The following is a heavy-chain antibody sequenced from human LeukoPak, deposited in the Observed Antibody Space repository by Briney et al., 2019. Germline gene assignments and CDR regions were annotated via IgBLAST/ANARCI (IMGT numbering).Heavy chain of an antibody. CDR1: GYTFTSYG. D-gene: IGHD3-9*01. J-gene: IGHJ3*02. Sequence: ASVKVSCKASGYTFTSYGISWVRQAPGQGLEWMGWISAYNGNTNYAQKLQGRVTMTTDTSTSTAYMELRSLRSDDTAVYYCARANFDWSNDAVDIWGQGTMVTVSS. V-gene: IGHV1-18*01. CDR3: ARANFDWSNDAVDI. CDR2: ISAYNGNT.